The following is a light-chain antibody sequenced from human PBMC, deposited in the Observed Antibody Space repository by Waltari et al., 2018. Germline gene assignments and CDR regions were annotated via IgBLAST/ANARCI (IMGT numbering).Light chain of an antibody. J-gene: IGKJ4*01. CDR2: AAY. CDR1: QNIRTY. V-gene: IGKV1-39*01. Sequence: DIQMTQSPPSLSASVGARVTLPCRASQNIRTYLNLYQQTPGKAPRLLIYAAYTLRSGVPARFSASGSGTNFTLTISSLQPEDFATFYCQQTYSDPRTFGGGTKV. CDR3: QQTYSDPRT.